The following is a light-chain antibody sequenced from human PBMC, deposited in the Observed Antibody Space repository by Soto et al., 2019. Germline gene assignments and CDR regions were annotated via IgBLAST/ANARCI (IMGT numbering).Light chain of an antibody. Sequence: EIVLTQSPATLSLSPGERATLSCRASQSVSSYLAWYQQKPGQGPRLLIYDASNRATGIPARFSGSGSGTDFTLTISSLEPEDVAVYYCQQRSNWPPYTFGQGTKLEIK. CDR1: QSVSSY. CDR2: DAS. J-gene: IGKJ2*01. CDR3: QQRSNWPPYT. V-gene: IGKV3-11*01.